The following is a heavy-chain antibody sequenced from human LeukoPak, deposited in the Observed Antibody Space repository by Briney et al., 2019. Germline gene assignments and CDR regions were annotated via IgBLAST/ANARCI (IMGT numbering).Heavy chain of an antibody. CDR3: AREGVSQGAFDI. V-gene: IGHV4-59*01. CDR1: SYSISSDYY. CDR2: IYYSGST. Sequence: SETLSLTCAVSSYSISSDYYWGWVRQPPGKGLEWIGYIYYSGSTNYNPSLKSRVTISVDTSKNQFSLKLSSVTAADTAVYYCAREGVSQGAFDIWGQGTMVTVSS. J-gene: IGHJ3*02.